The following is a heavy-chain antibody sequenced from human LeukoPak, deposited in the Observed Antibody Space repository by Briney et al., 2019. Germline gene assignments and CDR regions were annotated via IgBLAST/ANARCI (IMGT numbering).Heavy chain of an antibody. D-gene: IGHD3-9*01. J-gene: IGHJ6*03. CDR1: GGSFSGYY. CDR2: INHSGST. CDR3: ARLVLRYFDWLPYYYYYYMDV. Sequence: NTSETLSLTCAVYGGSFSGYYWSWIRQPPGKGLEWIGEINHSGSTNYNPSLKSRVTISVDTSKNQFSLKLSSVTAADTAVYYCARLVLRYFDWLPYYYYYYMDVWGKGTTVTISS. V-gene: IGHV4-34*01.